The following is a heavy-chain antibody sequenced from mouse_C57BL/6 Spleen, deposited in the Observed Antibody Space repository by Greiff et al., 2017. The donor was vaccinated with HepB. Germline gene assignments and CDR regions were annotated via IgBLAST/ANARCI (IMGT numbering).Heavy chain of an antibody. J-gene: IGHJ2*01. CDR1: GYTFTSYW. D-gene: IGHD2-1*01. CDR3: TRLDGNYRVRFDY. Sequence: EVQLQQSGTVLARPGASVKMSCKTSGYTFTSYWMHWVKQRPGQGLEWIGAIYPGNSDTSYNQKFKGKAKLTAVTSASTAYMELSSLTNEDSAVYYCTRLDGNYRVRFDYWGQGTTLTVSS. V-gene: IGHV1-5*01. CDR2: IYPGNSDT.